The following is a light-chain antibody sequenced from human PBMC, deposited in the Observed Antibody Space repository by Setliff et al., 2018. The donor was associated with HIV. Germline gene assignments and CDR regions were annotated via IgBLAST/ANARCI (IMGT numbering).Light chain of an antibody. CDR2: RNN. CDR1: SSNIGSNY. J-gene: IGLJ1*01. Sequence: QSALTQPPSASGTPGQRVTISCSGSSSNIGSNYVYWYQQLPGTAPKLLIYRNNQRPSGVPDRFSGSKSGTSASLAISGLRSEDEADYYCAAWDDSLNGRYVFGSGTKVTVL. CDR3: AAWDDSLNGRYV. V-gene: IGLV1-47*01.